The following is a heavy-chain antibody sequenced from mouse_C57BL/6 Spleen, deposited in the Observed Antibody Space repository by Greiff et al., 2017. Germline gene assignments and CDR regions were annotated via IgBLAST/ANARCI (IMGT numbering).Heavy chain of an antibody. D-gene: IGHD2-4*01. CDR1: GFTFTSYA. CDR3: AREGNYEGFAY. Sequence: EVKLLQSGAGLVKPGASLKLSCAASGFTFTSYAMSWVRQTPEKRLEWVATISDGGSYTYYPDNVKGRFTISRDNSKNNLYLQLSHLKSEDTAMYCCAREGNYEGFAYWGQGTLVTVSA. J-gene: IGHJ3*01. CDR2: ISDGGSYT. V-gene: IGHV5-4*01.